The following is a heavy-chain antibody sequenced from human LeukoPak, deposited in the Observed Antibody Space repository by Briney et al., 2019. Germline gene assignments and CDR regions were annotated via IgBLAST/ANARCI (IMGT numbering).Heavy chain of an antibody. Sequence: PGGSLRLSCAASGFTFSSVAMSWVRQAPGKGLEWVSSISGSGESTYYADYVKGRFTVSRDNSKNTVNLQLNSLRAEDTAVYYCAKDAIGQYRPYYFDCWGQGTLVTVSS. CDR2: ISGSGEST. CDR1: GFTFSSVA. CDR3: AKDAIGQYRPYYFDC. J-gene: IGHJ4*02. D-gene: IGHD3-16*02. V-gene: IGHV3-23*01.